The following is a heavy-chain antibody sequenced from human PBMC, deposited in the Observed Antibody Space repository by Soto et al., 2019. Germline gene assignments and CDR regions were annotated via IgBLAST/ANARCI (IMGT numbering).Heavy chain of an antibody. V-gene: IGHV1-18*01. CDR3: ARDLGGDYGNWFDP. D-gene: IGHD4-17*01. Sequence: GASVKVSCKASGYTFTSYGISWVRQAPGQGLEWMGWISTYNGNTNYAQNLQGRVTMTTDTSTRTAYMELMSLRSYDTAVYYCARDLGGDYGNWFDPWGQGTLVTVSS. CDR1: GYTFTSYG. J-gene: IGHJ5*02. CDR2: ISTYNGNT.